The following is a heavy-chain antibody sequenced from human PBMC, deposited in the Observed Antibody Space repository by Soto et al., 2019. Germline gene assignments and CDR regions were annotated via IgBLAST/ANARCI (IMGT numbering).Heavy chain of an antibody. CDR3: SRVTKGQGSRNYYFDL. D-gene: IGHD3-10*01. V-gene: IGHV4-4*02. CDR1: GGSINSNNW. Sequence: SETLSLTCGVSGGSINSNNWWNCVRQSPGKGLEWIGEIYESGSTNYSPSLRSRVIMSLDKSENQFSLRLSSVTVADTAVYYCSRVTKGQGSRNYYFDLWGRGALVTFSS. J-gene: IGHJ2*01. CDR2: IYESGST.